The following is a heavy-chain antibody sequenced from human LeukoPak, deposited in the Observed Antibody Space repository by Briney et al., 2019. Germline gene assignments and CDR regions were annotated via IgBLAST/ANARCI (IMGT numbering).Heavy chain of an antibody. CDR2: IKLDGSEK. J-gene: IGHJ4*02. D-gene: IGHD2-2*01. V-gene: IGHV3-7*01. CDR3: ARNAPLDY. CDR1: GFTFSNSW. Sequence: GGSLRLSCAASGFTFSNSWMSWVRQAPGKGLEWLAFIKLDGSEKYYVDSVKGRFTVSRDNAKESLYLQMNILRVEDTAVYYCARNAPLDYRGQGTLVTASS.